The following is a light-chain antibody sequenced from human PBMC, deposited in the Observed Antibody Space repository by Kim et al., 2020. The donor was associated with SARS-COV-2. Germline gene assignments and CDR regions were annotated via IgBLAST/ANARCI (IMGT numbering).Light chain of an antibody. CDR3: QQYDNLPPWT. V-gene: IGKV3-15*01. Sequence: EIVMTQSPATLSVSPGERATLSCRASQSVSNKLAWYLHKPGQAPRLLIYGASTRATGIPARFSGSGSGTDFTLTISSLQSEDSAVYYCQQYDNLPPWTFGQGTQVDIK. J-gene: IGKJ1*01. CDR1: QSVSNK. CDR2: GAS.